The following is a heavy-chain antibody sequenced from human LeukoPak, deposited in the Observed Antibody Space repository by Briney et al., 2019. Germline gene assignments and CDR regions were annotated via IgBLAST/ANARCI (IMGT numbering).Heavy chain of an antibody. CDR1: GGSISSSSYY. Sequence: SETLSLTCTVSGGSISSSSYYWGWIRQPPGKGLEWIGSIYYSGSTYYNPSLKSRVTISVDTSKNQFSLKLSSVTAADTAVYYCARRRWEPPDSYYLYMDVWGKGTTVTVSS. CDR3: ARRRWEPPDSYYLYMDV. V-gene: IGHV4-39*01. D-gene: IGHD1-26*01. CDR2: IYYSGST. J-gene: IGHJ6*03.